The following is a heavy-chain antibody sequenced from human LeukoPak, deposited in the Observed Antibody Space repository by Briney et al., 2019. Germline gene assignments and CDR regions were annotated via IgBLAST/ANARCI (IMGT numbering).Heavy chain of an antibody. V-gene: IGHV3-66*01. D-gene: IGHD5-12*01. CDR2: IYSGGST. CDR1: GFTVSSNY. J-gene: IGHJ4*02. Sequence: GGSLRLSCAASGFTVSSNYMSWVRQAPGKGLEWVSVIYSGGSTYYADSVKGRFTISRDNSKNTLYLQMNGLRAEDTAVYYCASWLRGYSGYVQPDYWGQGTLVTVSS. CDR3: ASWLRGYSGYVQPDY.